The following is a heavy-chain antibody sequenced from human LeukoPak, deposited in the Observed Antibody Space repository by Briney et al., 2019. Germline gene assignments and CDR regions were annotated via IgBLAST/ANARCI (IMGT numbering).Heavy chain of an antibody. Sequence: SETLSLTCTIPGDSINSGGYYWSWLRQRPGKGLEWLGFFYYSGGNYYNPSLKRRLTKTGATTNNQFSLKLRSVTAADTAVSYCARGKSGRRFGNYYTNYWGQGTLVTVSS. D-gene: IGHD3-10*01. CDR1: GDSINSGGYY. V-gene: IGHV4-31*03. CDR2: FYYSGGN. CDR3: ARGKSGRRFGNYYTNY. J-gene: IGHJ4*02.